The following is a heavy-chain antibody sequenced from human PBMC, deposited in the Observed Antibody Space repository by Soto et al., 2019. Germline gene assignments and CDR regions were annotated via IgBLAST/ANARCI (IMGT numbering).Heavy chain of an antibody. D-gene: IGHD2-15*01. Sequence: SETLSLTCTVAGGSMTRSGYYWGWIRQPPGNELQYIGSVYNNGHTYYNPSLKSPVTISIDTSKNQFSLKLTSVSAADTAVYYCARRECSGGTCSFDPWGQGTLVTVSS. J-gene: IGHJ5*02. CDR3: ARRECSGGTCSFDP. V-gene: IGHV4-39*01. CDR2: VYNNGHT. CDR1: GGSMTRSGYY.